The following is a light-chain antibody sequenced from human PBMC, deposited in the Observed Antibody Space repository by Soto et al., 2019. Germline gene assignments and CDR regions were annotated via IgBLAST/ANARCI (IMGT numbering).Light chain of an antibody. Sequence: EIVMTQSPATLSVSPGERATLSCRASQSVSTKLAWYQQKPGQAPRLLIYGASTRAAGIPARFSGSGSGTEFTLTISSLQSEDFAVYYCQQFHNWWTFGQGNKVEIK. CDR1: QSVSTK. V-gene: IGKV3-15*01. CDR2: GAS. CDR3: QQFHNWWT. J-gene: IGKJ1*01.